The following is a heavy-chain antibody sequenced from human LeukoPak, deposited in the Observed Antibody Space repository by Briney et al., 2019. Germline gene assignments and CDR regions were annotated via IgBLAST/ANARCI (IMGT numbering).Heavy chain of an antibody. CDR3: AKVPTSLMVYAMNYFDY. V-gene: IGHV3-23*01. D-gene: IGHD2-8*01. Sequence: PGGSLRLSCAASGFTFSSYAMSWVRQAPGKGLEWVSAISGSGGSTYYADSVKGRFTISRDNSKNTLYLQMNSLRAEDTAVYYCAKVPTSLMVYAMNYFDYWGQGTLVTVSS. CDR1: GFTFSSYA. CDR2: ISGSGGST. J-gene: IGHJ4*02.